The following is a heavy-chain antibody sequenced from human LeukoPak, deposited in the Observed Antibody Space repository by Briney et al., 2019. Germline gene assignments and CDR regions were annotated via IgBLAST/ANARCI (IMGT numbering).Heavy chain of an antibody. Sequence: GGSLRLSCAASGFTFSDYYMSWIRQAPGKGPEWVSYISSSSSYTNYADSVKGRFTTSRDNAKNSLYLQMNSLRAEDTAVYYCARDRPYYGSVDDAFDIWGQGTMVTVSS. CDR2: ISSSSSYT. D-gene: IGHD3-10*01. J-gene: IGHJ3*02. CDR3: ARDRPYYGSVDDAFDI. V-gene: IGHV3-11*06. CDR1: GFTFSDYY.